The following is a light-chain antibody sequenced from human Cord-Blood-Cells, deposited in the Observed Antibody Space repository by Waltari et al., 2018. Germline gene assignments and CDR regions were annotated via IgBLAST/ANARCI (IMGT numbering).Light chain of an antibody. Sequence: QSALTQPASVSGSPGQSITISCTGTRSDVGGYNHVSWYQQHPGKAPKLMIYDVSNRPSGVSNRFSGSKSGNTASLTISGLQAEDEADYYCSSYTSSSTYVVFGGGTKLTVL. CDR1: RSDVGGYNH. V-gene: IGLV2-14*01. J-gene: IGLJ2*01. CDR3: SSYTSSSTYVV. CDR2: DVS.